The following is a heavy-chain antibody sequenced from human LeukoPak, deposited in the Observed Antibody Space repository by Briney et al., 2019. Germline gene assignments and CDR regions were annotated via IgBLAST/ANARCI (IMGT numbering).Heavy chain of an antibody. Sequence: GESLKISCKGSGYSFTNYWIGWVRQQPGKGLEWMGVIYPGDSDSRYSPSFQGQVTISVDKSISSAYLQWSSLKASDTAMYYCARRDVNAMDVWGQGTTVIVSS. V-gene: IGHV5-51*01. D-gene: IGHD2/OR15-2a*01. CDR3: ARRDVNAMDV. CDR2: IYPGDSDS. J-gene: IGHJ6*02. CDR1: GYSFTNYW.